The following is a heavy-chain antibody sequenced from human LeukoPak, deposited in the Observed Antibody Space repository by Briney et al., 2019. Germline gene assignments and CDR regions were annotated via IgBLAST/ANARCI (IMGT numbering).Heavy chain of an antibody. CDR1: GGSISSYY. Sequence: SETLSLTCTVSGGSISSYYWSWIRQPPGKGLEWIGYIYYSGSTNYNPSLKSRVTISVDTSKNQFSLKLSSVTAADTAVYYCARDTYYYDSSGYLAGWFDPWGQGTLVTVSS. D-gene: IGHD3-22*01. CDR2: IYYSGST. J-gene: IGHJ5*02. V-gene: IGHV4-59*01. CDR3: ARDTYYYDSSGYLAGWFDP.